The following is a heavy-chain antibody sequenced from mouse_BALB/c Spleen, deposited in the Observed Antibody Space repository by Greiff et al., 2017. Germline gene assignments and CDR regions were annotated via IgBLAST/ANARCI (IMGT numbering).Heavy chain of an antibody. CDR3: TGLLRLYAMDY. Sequence: QVQLQQSGAELVRPGASVTLSCKASGYTFTDYEMHWVKQTPVHGLEWIGAIDPETGGTAYNQKFKGKATLTADKSSSTAYMELRSLTSEDSAVYYCTGLLRLYAMDYWGQGTSVTVSS. D-gene: IGHD1-2*01. J-gene: IGHJ4*01. CDR2: IDPETGGT. V-gene: IGHV1-15*01. CDR1: GYTFTDYE.